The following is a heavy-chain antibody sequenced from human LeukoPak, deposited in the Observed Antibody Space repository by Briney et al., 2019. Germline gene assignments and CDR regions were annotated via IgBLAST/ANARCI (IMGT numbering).Heavy chain of an antibody. V-gene: IGHV4-59*08. Sequence: SETLSLTCTVSGGSISNYYWSWIRQPPEKGLEWIGYIYYSGSTNYNPSLKSRLTISVDTSKNQFSLNLSSVTAADTAVYYCARFVTGDGAFDIWGQGTMVTVSS. J-gene: IGHJ3*02. CDR2: IYYSGST. CDR1: GGSISNYY. CDR3: ARFVTGDGAFDI. D-gene: IGHD7-27*01.